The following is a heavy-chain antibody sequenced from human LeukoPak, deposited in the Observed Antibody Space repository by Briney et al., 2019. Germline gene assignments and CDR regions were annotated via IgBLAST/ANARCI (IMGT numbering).Heavy chain of an antibody. CDR1: GFTFDDYA. J-gene: IGHJ4*02. V-gene: IGHV3-9*01. CDR3: AKDIEWVQLRGGGFDY. CDR2: ISWNSGSI. Sequence: GGSLRLSCAASGFTFDDYAMHWVRQAPGKGLEWVSGISWNSGSIGYADSVKGRFTISRDNAKNSLYLQMNSLRAEDTALYYCAKDIEWVQLRGGGFDYWGQGTLVTVSS. D-gene: IGHD5-24*01.